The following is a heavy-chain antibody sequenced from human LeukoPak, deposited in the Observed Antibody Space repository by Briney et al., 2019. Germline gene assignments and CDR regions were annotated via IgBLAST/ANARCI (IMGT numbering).Heavy chain of an antibody. Sequence: SQTLSLTCTVSGGSISSGDYYWSWIRQPPGKGLEWIGYIYYSGSTYYNPSLKSRVTISVDTSKNQFSLKLSSVTAADTAVYYCARRRQLMMRDDNYYFGMDVWGQGTTVTVSS. J-gene: IGHJ6*02. V-gene: IGHV4-30-4*01. CDR1: GGSISSGDYY. CDR3: ARRRQLMMRDDNYYFGMDV. CDR2: IYYSGST. D-gene: IGHD6-6*01.